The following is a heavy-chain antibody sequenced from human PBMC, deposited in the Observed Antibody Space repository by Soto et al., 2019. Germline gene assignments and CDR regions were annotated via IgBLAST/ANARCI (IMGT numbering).Heavy chain of an antibody. D-gene: IGHD3-10*01. J-gene: IGHJ1*01. V-gene: IGHV4-31*03. CDR1: GGSISSGGYY. CDR2: IHTSGST. Sequence: QVQLQESGPGLVKASQTLSLTCNVSGGSISSGGYYWTWIRQHPGKGLEWIGSIHTSGSTFYNPSLKSRVSISVDTSKNQFSLKLSSVTAADTAVYFCVRGVLSWGQGTLVTVSS. CDR3: VRGVLS.